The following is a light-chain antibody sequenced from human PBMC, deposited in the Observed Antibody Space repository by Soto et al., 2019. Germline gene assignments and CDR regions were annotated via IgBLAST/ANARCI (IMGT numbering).Light chain of an antibody. CDR2: DAS. Sequence: EIVLTQSPATLSLSPGERATLSCRAGQNIGTSLVWSQQKPGQSPRLLIYDASSRATGIPDRFSGSGSGTDFTLTISRLEPEDFAVYYCQQYGSSPPWTFGQGTKVDIK. V-gene: IGKV3-20*01. CDR3: QQYGSSPPWT. CDR1: QNIGTS. J-gene: IGKJ1*01.